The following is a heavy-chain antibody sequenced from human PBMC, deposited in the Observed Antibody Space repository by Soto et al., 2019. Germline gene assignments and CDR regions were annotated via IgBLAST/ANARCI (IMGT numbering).Heavy chain of an antibody. J-gene: IGHJ5*02. Sequence: PSETLSLTCTVSGGSIGSSSDYWGWIRQPPGKGLECIGSIYYSGSTYYNPSLKSRVTISVDTSKNQFSLKLSSVTAADTAVYYCAGTGRSYDYIWGSYRGDWFDPWGQGTLVTVSS. CDR2: IYYSGST. CDR1: GGSIGSSSDY. CDR3: AGTGRSYDYIWGSYRGDWFDP. V-gene: IGHV4-39*01. D-gene: IGHD3-16*02.